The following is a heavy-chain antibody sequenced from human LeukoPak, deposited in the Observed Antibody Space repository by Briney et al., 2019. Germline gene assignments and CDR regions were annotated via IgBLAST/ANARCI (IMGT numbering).Heavy chain of an antibody. D-gene: IGHD3-9*01. Sequence: GGSLRLSCAASEFTFDNYAMSWVRQAPGKGLEWVANIKQDGSEKYYVDSVKGRFTISRDNAKNSLYLQMNSLRAEDTAVYYCARDEGNTGYYYWGQGTLVTVSS. CDR2: IKQDGSEK. J-gene: IGHJ4*02. V-gene: IGHV3-7*01. CDR3: ARDEGNTGYYY. CDR1: EFTFDNYA.